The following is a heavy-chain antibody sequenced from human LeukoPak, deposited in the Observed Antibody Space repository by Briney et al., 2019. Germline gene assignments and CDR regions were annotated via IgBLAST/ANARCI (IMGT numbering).Heavy chain of an antibody. D-gene: IGHD6-13*01. V-gene: IGHV3-30-3*01. Sequence: GGSLRLSCAASGFTFSSYAMHWVRQAPGKGLEWVAVISYDGSNKYYADSVKGRFTISRDNSKDTLYLQMNSLRAEDTAVYYCARSYSSSWTTRRYYFDFWGQGTLVTVSS. J-gene: IGHJ4*02. CDR2: ISYDGSNK. CDR1: GFTFSSYA. CDR3: ARSYSSSWTTRRYYFDF.